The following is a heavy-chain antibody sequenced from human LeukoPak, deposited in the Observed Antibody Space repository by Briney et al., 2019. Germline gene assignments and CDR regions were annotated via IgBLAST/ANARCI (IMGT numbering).Heavy chain of an antibody. D-gene: IGHD3-10*01. CDR1: GFTFSSYG. V-gene: IGHV3-30*03. CDR2: ISYDGSNK. J-gene: IGHJ3*02. CDR3: ARDQAGAFDI. Sequence: GGSLRLSCSVSGFTFSSYGMHWVRQAPGKGLEWVAVISYDGSNKYYADSVKGRFTISRDNAKNTLYLQMNSLRAEDTAVYYCARDQAGAFDIWGQGTLVTVSS.